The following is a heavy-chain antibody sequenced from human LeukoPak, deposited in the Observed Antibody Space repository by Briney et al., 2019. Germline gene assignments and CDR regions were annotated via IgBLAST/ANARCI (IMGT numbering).Heavy chain of an antibody. CDR2: MSSSGST. D-gene: IGHD4-17*01. Sequence: PSETLSLTCTVSGGSISRYYWSWIRQPPGKGLEWIGYMSSSGSTNYNPCLKSRVSISVDTSKNQFSLKLSSVTAADTAVYYCARLGPYGDDTYYMDVWGKGTTVTVSS. V-gene: IGHV4-4*09. CDR3: ARLGPYGDDTYYMDV. J-gene: IGHJ6*03. CDR1: GGSISRYY.